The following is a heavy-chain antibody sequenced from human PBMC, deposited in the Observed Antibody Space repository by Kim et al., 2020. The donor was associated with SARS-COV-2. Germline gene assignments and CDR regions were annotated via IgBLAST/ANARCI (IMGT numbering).Heavy chain of an antibody. V-gene: IGHV4-31*03. Sequence: SETLSLTCTVSGGSISSGGYYWNWIRQHPGKGLEWIAYISYSGSTNYNPSLKSRVTISLDASKSQFSLKLSSVTAADTAVYYCAIGNNWFDPWGQGTLVTVSS. J-gene: IGHJ5*02. CDR2: ISYSGST. CDR1: GGSISSGGYY. D-gene: IGHD1-1*01. CDR3: AIGNNWFDP.